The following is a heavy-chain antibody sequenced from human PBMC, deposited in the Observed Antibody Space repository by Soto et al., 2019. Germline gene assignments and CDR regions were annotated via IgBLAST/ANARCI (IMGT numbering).Heavy chain of an antibody. CDR3: ARGGWGYCSGGSCSFDY. J-gene: IGHJ4*02. D-gene: IGHD2-15*01. Sequence: SETLSLTCTVSGGSISNFYWSWIRQPPGKGLEWIGYIYYSGTTSYNPSLNSRVTISVDTSKNQFSLKLNSVTAADTAVYYCARGGWGYCSGGSCSFDYWGQGTLVTVSS. CDR2: IYYSGTT. V-gene: IGHV4-59*01. CDR1: GGSISNFY.